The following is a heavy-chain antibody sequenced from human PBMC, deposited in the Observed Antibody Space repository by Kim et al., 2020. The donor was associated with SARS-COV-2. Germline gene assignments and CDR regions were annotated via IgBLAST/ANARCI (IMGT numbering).Heavy chain of an antibody. Sequence: GGSLRLSCAASGFTFSSYGMHWVRQAPGKGLEWVAVIWYDGSNKYYADSVKGRFTISRDNSKNTLYLQMNSLRAEDTAVYYCARDRISSSWTAGYYGMDVWGQGTTVTVSS. V-gene: IGHV3-33*01. D-gene: IGHD6-13*01. J-gene: IGHJ6*02. CDR1: GFTFSSYG. CDR2: IWYDGSNK. CDR3: ARDRISSSWTAGYYGMDV.